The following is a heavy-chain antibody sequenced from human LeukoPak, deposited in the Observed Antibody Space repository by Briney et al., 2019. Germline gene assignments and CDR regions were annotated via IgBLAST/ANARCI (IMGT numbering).Heavy chain of an antibody. CDR2: ISGSASST. D-gene: IGHD4-23*01. CDR1: GFTFSTYA. V-gene: IGHV3-23*01. J-gene: IGHJ4*02. CDR3: AKDTGGNAPYYFDY. Sequence: PGGSLRLSCAASGFTFSTYAMSWVRQAPGKGLEWVSAISGSASSTYYADSVKGRFTISRDNSKNTLYLQLNSLRAEDTAVYYCAKDTGGNAPYYFDYWGQGTLVTVSS.